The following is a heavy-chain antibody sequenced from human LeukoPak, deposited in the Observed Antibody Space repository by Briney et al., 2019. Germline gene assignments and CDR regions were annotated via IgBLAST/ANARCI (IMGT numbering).Heavy chain of an antibody. CDR1: GVSISSSNSY. Sequence: PSETLSLTRTVSGVSISSSNSYWGWTRQPPGKGLEWIGSIYYSGNTYYNASLKSQVSISIDTSKNQFSLKLTSVTAADTAVYYCARQTGSGLFILPGGQGTLVTVSS. CDR2: IYYSGNT. V-gene: IGHV4-39*01. D-gene: IGHD3/OR15-3a*01. J-gene: IGHJ4*02. CDR3: ARQTGSGLFILP.